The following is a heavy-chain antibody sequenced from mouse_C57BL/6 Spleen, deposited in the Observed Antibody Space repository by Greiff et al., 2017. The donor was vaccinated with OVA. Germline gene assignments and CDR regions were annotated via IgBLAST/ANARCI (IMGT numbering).Heavy chain of an antibody. V-gene: IGHV3-6*01. CDR2: ISYDGSN. CDR1: GYSITSGYY. Sequence: EVHLVESGPGLVKPSQSLSLTCSVTGYSITSGYYWNWIRQFPGNKLEWMGYISYDGSNNYNPSLKNRISITRDTSKNQFFLKLNSVTTEDTATYYCARGPLYYGSSYPYFDYWGQGTTLTVSS. J-gene: IGHJ2*01. D-gene: IGHD1-1*01. CDR3: ARGPLYYGSSYPYFDY.